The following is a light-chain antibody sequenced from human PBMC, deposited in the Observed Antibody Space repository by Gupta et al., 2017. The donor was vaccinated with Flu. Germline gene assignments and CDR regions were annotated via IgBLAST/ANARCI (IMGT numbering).Light chain of an antibody. J-gene: IGLJ2*01. CDR3: QVWDSSSDQVV. V-gene: IGLV3-21*02. CDR1: NIGSKS. Sequence: SXVXXXXPSXSVAPGXTARXTWGENNIGSKSVHWYQQRPGQAPVLVVYADSARPSGIPERFSGSNSGNTATLTISRVEAGDEADYYCQVWDSSSDQVVLGGGTKLTVL. CDR2: ADS.